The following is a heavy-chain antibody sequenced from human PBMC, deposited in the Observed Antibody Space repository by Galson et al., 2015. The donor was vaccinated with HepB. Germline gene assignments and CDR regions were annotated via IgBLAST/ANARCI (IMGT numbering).Heavy chain of an antibody. J-gene: IGHJ4*02. D-gene: IGHD6-19*01. CDR2: MSASGGSI. CDR3: AKDQGSGWYYFDY. V-gene: IGHV3-23*01. CDR1: GFTFSSYA. Sequence: SLRLSCAASGFTFSSYAMSWVRQAPGKGLEWVSVMSASGGSIYYADFVKGRFTISSDNSKNMLYLQMNILSAEDTALYYCAKDQGSGWYYFDYWGQGTLVTVSS.